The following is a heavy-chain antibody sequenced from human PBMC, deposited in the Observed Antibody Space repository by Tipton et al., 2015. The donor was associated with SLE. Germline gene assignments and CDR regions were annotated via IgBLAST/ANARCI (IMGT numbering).Heavy chain of an antibody. Sequence: TLSLTCTVSGGSISSSSYYWGWIRQPPGKGLEWIGSIYYSGSTYYNPSLKSRVTISVDTSKNQFSLKLSSVTAADTAVYYCARGYSSGQGAFDIWGQGTMVTVSS. V-gene: IGHV4-39*07. J-gene: IGHJ3*02. D-gene: IGHD6-25*01. CDR2: IYYSGST. CDR1: GGSISSSSYY. CDR3: ARGYSSGQGAFDI.